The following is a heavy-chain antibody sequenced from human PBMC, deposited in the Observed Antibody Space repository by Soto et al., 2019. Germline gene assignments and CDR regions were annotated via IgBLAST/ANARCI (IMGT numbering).Heavy chain of an antibody. Sequence: GGSLRLSCAASGFTFSSYGMHWVRQAPGKGLEWVAVISYDGSNKYYADSVKGRFTISRDNSKNTLYLQMNSLRAEDTAVYYCAKDKLSLIAAAGTLDYWGQGTLVTVSS. D-gene: IGHD6-13*01. V-gene: IGHV3-30*18. CDR3: AKDKLSLIAAAGTLDY. CDR1: GFTFSSYG. J-gene: IGHJ4*02. CDR2: ISYDGSNK.